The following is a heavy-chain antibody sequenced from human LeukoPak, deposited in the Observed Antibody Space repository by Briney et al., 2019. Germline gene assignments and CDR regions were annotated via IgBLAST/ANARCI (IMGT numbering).Heavy chain of an antibody. CDR3: ARDLPPTETTYYYGMDV. CDR1: GFTFNTYS. J-gene: IGHJ6*02. D-gene: IGHD4-17*01. V-gene: IGHV3-30*19. Sequence: GRSLRLSCAASGFTFNTYSMRWVRQAPGKGLEWVAVISYGGSTTYYADSMKGRFTISRDNTKNKLYLQMNSLRAEDTAVYYYARDLPPTETTYYYGMDVWGQGTTVTVSS. CDR2: ISYGGSTT.